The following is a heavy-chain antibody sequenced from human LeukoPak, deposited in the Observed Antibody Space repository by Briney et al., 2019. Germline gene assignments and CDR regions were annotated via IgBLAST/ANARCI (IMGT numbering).Heavy chain of an antibody. CDR3: ARDGNNDAFDL. D-gene: IGHD1/OR15-1a*01. CDR1: GFTFSSYW. CDR2: IKQDGTEN. Sequence: GGSLRLPCAASGFTFSSYWMNWVRQAPGKGLEWVANIKQDGTENYYVDSVKGRFTISRDNARNSLYLQMNSLRAEDTAVYFCARDGNNDAFDLWGQGTMVSASS. J-gene: IGHJ3*01. V-gene: IGHV3-7*01.